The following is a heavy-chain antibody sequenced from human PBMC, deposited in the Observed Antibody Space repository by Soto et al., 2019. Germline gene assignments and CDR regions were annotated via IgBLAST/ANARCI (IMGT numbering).Heavy chain of an antibody. CDR2: ISGSGGST. Sequence: GSLRLSCAASGFTFSSYAMSWVRQAPGKGLEWVSAISGSGGSTYYADSVKGRFTISRDNSKNTLYLQMNSLRAEDTAVYYCAKCRFPGDFWSDYYYYYGMDVWGQGTTVTVSS. V-gene: IGHV3-23*01. CDR1: GFTFSSYA. CDR3: AKCRFPGDFWSDYYYYYGMDV. D-gene: IGHD3-3*01. J-gene: IGHJ6*02.